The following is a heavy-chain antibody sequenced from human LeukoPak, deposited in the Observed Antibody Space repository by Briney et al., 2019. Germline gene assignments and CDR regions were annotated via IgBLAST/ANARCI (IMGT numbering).Heavy chain of an antibody. CDR2: ISAHTGNS. CDR1: GYPFSIYG. CDR3: ARDGKGRYDFRENDY. Sequence: ASVKVSCKASGYPFSIYGITWVRQAPGQGLEWMGWISAHTGNSDYAQKFQNRVTMTIDTSTSTAFMELRSLGSDDTAVYYCARDGKGRYDFRENDYWGQGTLVTVSS. D-gene: IGHD3-16*02. V-gene: IGHV1-18*01. J-gene: IGHJ4*02.